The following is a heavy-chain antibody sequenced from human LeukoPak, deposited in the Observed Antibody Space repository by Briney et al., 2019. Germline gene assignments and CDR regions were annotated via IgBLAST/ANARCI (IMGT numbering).Heavy chain of an antibody. V-gene: IGHV4-31*03. CDR2: IYYSGST. CDR3: ARGGITVVTRFVDY. Sequence: SETLSLTCTVSGGSISSGGYYWSWIRQHPGKGLVWIGYIYYSGSTYYNPSLKSRVTISVDTSKNQFSLKLSSVTAADTAVYYCARGGITVVTRFVDYWGQGTLVTVSS. CDR1: GGSISSGGYY. D-gene: IGHD4-23*01. J-gene: IGHJ4*02.